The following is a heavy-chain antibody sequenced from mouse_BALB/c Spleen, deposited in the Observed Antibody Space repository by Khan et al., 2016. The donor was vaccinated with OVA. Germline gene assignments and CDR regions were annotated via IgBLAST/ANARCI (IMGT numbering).Heavy chain of an antibody. Sequence: EVQLQESGPGLVKPSQSLSLTCTVTGYSITSGYGWNWIRQFPGNKLEWMGYISYSGRTNNNPSLKSRIFITRDSSKNQFFLHLNTITTENTATYYCARTSRKKNWGQGTTLTVSS. D-gene: IGHD1-1*01. CDR3: ARTSRKKN. V-gene: IGHV3-2*02. CDR2: ISYSGRT. CDR1: GYSITSGYG. J-gene: IGHJ2*01.